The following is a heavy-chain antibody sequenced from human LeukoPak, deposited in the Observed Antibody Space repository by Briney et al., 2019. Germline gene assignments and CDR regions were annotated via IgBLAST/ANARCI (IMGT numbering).Heavy chain of an antibody. Sequence: GGSPRLSCAASGFTFSSYGMHWVRQAPGKGLEWVAFIRYDGSNKYYADSVKGRFTISRDNSKNTLYLQMNSLRAEDTAVYYCAKDHYYYGSGTYYFDYWGQGTLATVSS. J-gene: IGHJ4*02. CDR3: AKDHYYYGSGTYYFDY. D-gene: IGHD3-10*01. CDR2: IRYDGSNK. CDR1: GFTFSSYG. V-gene: IGHV3-30*02.